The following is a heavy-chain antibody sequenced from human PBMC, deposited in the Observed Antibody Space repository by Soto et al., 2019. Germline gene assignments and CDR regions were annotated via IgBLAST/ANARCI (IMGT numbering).Heavy chain of an antibody. CDR2: LSGGTSST. CDR3: AKERWAAAGTPTLDY. D-gene: IGHD6-13*01. Sequence: EVQLLESGGGLVQPGGSLRLSCAASGFTFSSYAMSWVRQAPGKGLEWVSALSGGTSSTYYADSVKGRFTISRDNSQNTLYLQMNSLRAEDTAVYYCAKERWAAAGTPTLDYWGQGTLVTVSS. J-gene: IGHJ4*02. V-gene: IGHV3-23*01. CDR1: GFTFSSYA.